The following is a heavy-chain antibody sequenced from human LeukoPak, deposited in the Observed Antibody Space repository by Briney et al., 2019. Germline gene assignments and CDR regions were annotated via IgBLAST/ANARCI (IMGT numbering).Heavy chain of an antibody. J-gene: IGHJ4*02. Sequence: GGSLRLSCAASGFTFSSYAMSWVRQAPGEGLEWVSAISGSGGSTYYADSVKGRFTISRDNSKNTLYLQMNSLRAEDTAVYYCAKDRNSGNYYQTGDFHYWGQGILVTVSS. CDR3: AKDRNSGNYYQTGDFHY. CDR2: ISGSGGST. D-gene: IGHD1-26*01. CDR1: GFTFSSYA. V-gene: IGHV3-23*01.